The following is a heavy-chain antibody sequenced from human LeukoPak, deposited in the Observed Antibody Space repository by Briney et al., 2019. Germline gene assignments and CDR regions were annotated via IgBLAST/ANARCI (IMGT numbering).Heavy chain of an antibody. J-gene: IGHJ3*02. CDR3: ARDGPYCSGGSCYSGGAFDI. D-gene: IGHD2-15*01. V-gene: IGHV1-18*01. CDR1: GYTFTSYG. Sequence: ASVKVSCKASGYTFTSYGISWVRQAPGQGLEWTGWISAYNGSTNYAQKPQGRVTMTTDTSTSTAYMELRSLRSDDTAVYYCARDGPYCSGGSCYSGGAFDIWGQGTMVTVSS. CDR2: ISAYNGST.